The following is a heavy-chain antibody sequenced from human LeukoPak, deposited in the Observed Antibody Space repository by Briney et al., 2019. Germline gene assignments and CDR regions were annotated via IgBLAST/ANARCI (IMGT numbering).Heavy chain of an antibody. CDR2: ISPSSSYM. J-gene: IGHJ5*01. Sequence: PGGSLRLSCAASGFTFSDYTMNWVRQAPGKGLEWVSSISPSSSYMYYADSVKGRFTISRDNSKNTLYLQMNSLRAEDTAVYYCAREVTFDPWGQGTLVTVSS. CDR1: GFTFSDYT. D-gene: IGHD2-21*02. V-gene: IGHV3-21*01. CDR3: AREVTFDP.